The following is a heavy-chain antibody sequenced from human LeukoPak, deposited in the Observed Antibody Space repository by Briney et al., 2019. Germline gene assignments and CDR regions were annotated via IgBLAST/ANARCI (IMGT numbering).Heavy chain of an antibody. J-gene: IGHJ4*02. Sequence: GSLMLSCSAAGVPFMRCYLQWWIQAPGGGLEYVSAIDGAGQNTFYADSVRGRFTISRDNSENTVSLQMGSLTPEDMAVYDCARVNRGYDYWGQGALITVSS. CDR3: ARVNRGYDY. CDR2: IDGAGQNT. V-gene: IGHV3-64*02. D-gene: IGHD5-12*01. CDR1: GVPFMRCY.